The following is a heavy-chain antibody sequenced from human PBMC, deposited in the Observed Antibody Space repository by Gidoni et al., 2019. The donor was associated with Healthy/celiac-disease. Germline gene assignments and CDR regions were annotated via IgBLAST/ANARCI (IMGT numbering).Heavy chain of an antibody. CDR3: AKETKWELLSSVVFDY. D-gene: IGHD1-26*01. Sequence: EVQLVESGGGLVQPGRSLRLSCAASGFTFDAYAMHWVRQAPGKGLEWVSGISWNSGSIGYADSVKGRFTISRDNAKNSLYLQMNSLRAEDTALYYCAKETKWELLSSVVFDYWGQGTLVTVSS. CDR1: GFTFDAYA. CDR2: ISWNSGSI. V-gene: IGHV3-9*01. J-gene: IGHJ4*02.